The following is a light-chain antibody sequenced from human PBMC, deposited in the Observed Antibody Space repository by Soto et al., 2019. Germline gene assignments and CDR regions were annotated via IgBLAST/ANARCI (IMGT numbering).Light chain of an antibody. CDR2: GAS. J-gene: IGKJ1*01. V-gene: IGKV3-20*01. CDR1: QTISRNY. Sequence: ELVGTQSPGTLSFSPVERATVSCRASQTISRNYLVWYQKKTGQAPRLLIYGASTRATDIPDRFTGSGSGTDFTLTITRLEHEDFAVYYCQQYGGSVPWTFGQGTKVE. CDR3: QQYGGSVPWT.